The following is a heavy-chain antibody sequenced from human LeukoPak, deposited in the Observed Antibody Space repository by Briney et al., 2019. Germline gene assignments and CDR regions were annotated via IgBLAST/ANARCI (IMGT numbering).Heavy chain of an antibody. D-gene: IGHD6-6*01. CDR3: ARAHSSSSTFDL. CDR1: GFTFSDYG. Sequence: GGSLRLSCAASGFTFSDYGIHWVRQAPGQGLEWVALIWYDGSKKYYADSVKGRFTISRDNTKNTLNLQLNSLRADDTAVYYCARAHSSSSTFDLWGQGTLVSVSS. J-gene: IGHJ4*02. CDR2: IWYDGSKK. V-gene: IGHV3-33*01.